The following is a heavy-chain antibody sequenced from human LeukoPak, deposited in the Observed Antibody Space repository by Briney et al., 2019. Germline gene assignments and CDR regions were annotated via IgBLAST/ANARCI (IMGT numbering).Heavy chain of an antibody. V-gene: IGHV4-34*01. D-gene: IGHD6-13*01. Sequence: SETLSLTCAVYGGSFSGYYWNWIRQPPGKGLEWIGSIYHSGSTYYNPFLKSRVTISVDTSKNQFSLKLSSMTAADTAVYYCARDGETYSSSWFWFDPWGQGTLVTVSS. CDR1: GGSFSGYY. CDR3: ARDGETYSSSWFWFDP. J-gene: IGHJ5*02. CDR2: IYHSGST.